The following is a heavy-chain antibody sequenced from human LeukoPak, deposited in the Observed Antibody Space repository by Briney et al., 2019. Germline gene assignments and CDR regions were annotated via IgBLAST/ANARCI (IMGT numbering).Heavy chain of an antibody. CDR2: INPNSGGT. V-gene: IGHV1-2*02. CDR3: ARENGALDY. D-gene: IGHD4-17*01. J-gene: IGHJ4*02. Sequence: ASVKVSCKASGYTFTGYYMHWVRQAPGQGLEWMGWINPNSGGTNYAQKVQGRVTMTRDTSISTAYPELSRLRSDDTAVYYCARENGALDYWGQGTLVTVSS. CDR1: GYTFTGYY.